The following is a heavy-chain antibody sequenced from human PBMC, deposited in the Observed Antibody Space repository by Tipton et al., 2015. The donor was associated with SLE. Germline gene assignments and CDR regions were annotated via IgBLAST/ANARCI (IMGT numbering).Heavy chain of an antibody. CDR2: IYYSGST. V-gene: IGHV4-59*07. CDR3: ARGYYYGSSGYPGALDI. Sequence: TLSLTCTVSGGSISSYYWSWIRQPPGKGLEWIGYIYYSGSTNYNPSLKSRVTISVDTSENQFSLKLSSVTAADTAVYYCARGYYYGSSGYPGALDIWGQGTIVTVSP. D-gene: IGHD3-22*01. J-gene: IGHJ3*02. CDR1: GGSISSYY.